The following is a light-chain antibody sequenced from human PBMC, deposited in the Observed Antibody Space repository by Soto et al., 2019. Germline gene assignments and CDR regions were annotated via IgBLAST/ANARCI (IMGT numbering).Light chain of an antibody. CDR1: SSNIGAGYD. CDR3: QSYDGSLSGQVG. J-gene: IGLJ2*01. Sequence: QSVLTPPPSVSGAPGQRVTISCTGSSSNIGAGYDVHWIQQLPGTAPKLLIYGNSNRPSGVPDRFAGSKSGTSASLAITGLQAEDEADDYGQSYDGSLSGQVGVCGGTKLT. V-gene: IGLV1-40*01. CDR2: GNS.